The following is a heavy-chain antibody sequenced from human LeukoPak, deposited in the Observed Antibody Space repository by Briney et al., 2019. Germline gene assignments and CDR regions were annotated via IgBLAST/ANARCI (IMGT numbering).Heavy chain of an antibody. CDR3: ATDLLSGDDWYFDL. J-gene: IGHJ2*01. Sequence: AAVKVSCKVSGDTFSDYYMRWVRQAPGKGGEWMGHVYYEEGETIYAEKLRGRVTITAETKKDTAYMQMSSVRAEETAVYYCATDLLSGDDWYFDLWGRGTLVTVSS. V-gene: IGHV1-69-2*01. D-gene: IGHD7-27*01. CDR2: VYYEEGET. CDR1: GDTFSDYY.